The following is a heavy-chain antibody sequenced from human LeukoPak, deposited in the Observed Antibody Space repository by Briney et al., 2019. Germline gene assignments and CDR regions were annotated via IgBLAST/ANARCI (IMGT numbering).Heavy chain of an antibody. V-gene: IGHV5-51*01. CDR1: GYSFTDYW. Sequence: GESLKISCRGSGYSFTDYWVAWVRHMPGKGLEWMGFIWPGDSSTMYSPSFQGQVTISADRSISTAYLQWSSLKASDTAMYYCGRHENMATPSDYWGQGTLVTVSS. CDR3: GRHENMATPSDY. D-gene: IGHD5-24*01. J-gene: IGHJ4*02. CDR2: IWPGDSST.